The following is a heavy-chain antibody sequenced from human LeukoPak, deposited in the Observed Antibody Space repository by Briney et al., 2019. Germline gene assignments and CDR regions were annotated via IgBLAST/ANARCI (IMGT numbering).Heavy chain of an antibody. CDR3: AKGLGTGSVLARPLHY. V-gene: IGHV3-30*18. CDR2: ISSDGYRT. J-gene: IGHJ4*02. D-gene: IGHD3-10*01. Sequence: GGSLRLSCAASGFPFSTYDMHWVRPAPDKGLQWVAVISSDGYRTDYPDSVRGRFTISRDNFKNTVDLQMISVTAEDTAMYFCAKGLGTGSVLARPLHYWGQGTLVTVSS. CDR1: GFPFSTYD.